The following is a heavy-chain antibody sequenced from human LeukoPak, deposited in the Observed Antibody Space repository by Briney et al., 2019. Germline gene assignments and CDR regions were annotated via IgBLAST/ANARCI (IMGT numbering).Heavy chain of an antibody. D-gene: IGHD4-17*01. CDR2: ISYSGSS. Sequence: PSETLSLTCTVSGGSISSSRYYWGWIRQPPGKGLEWIASISYSGSSYYNPSLESRVTISVDTFKNQVSLQLSSVTAADTAVYYCVRDDYGDYTRRFDPWGQGTLVTVSS. CDR3: VRDDYGDYTRRFDP. V-gene: IGHV4-39*07. J-gene: IGHJ5*02. CDR1: GGSISSSRYY.